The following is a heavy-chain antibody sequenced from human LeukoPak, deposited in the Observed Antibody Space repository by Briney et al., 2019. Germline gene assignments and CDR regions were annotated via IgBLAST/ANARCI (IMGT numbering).Heavy chain of an antibody. D-gene: IGHD2-2*01. CDR2: IYYSGST. CDR1: GGSISSYY. CDR3: ARGAPSPTYCSSTSCLPILPL. J-gene: IGHJ4*02. V-gene: IGHV4-59*01. Sequence: SETLSLTCTVSGGSISSYYWSWIRQPPGKGLEWIGYIYYSGSTNYNPSLKSRVTISVDTSKNQFSLKLSSVTAADTAVYYCARGAPSPTYCSSTSCLPILPLWGQGTLVTVSS.